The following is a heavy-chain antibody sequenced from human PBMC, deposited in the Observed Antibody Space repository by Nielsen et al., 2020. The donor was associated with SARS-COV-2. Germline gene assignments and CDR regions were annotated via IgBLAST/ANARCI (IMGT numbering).Heavy chain of an antibody. Sequence: GGSLRLSCAASGFTFSNAWMSWVRQAPGKGLEWVGRIKSKTDGGTTDYAAPVKGRFTISRDDSKNTLNVQMNSLKTEDTAVYYCTTSGYDFTSINYWGQGTLVTVSS. D-gene: IGHD5-12*01. V-gene: IGHV3-15*01. CDR1: GFTFSNAW. CDR3: TTSGYDFTSINY. CDR2: IKSKTDGGTT. J-gene: IGHJ4*02.